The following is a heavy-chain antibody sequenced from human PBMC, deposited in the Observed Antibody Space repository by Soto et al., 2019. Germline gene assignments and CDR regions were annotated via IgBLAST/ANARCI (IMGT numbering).Heavy chain of an antibody. CDR2: ISSSSSYT. V-gene: IGHV3-11*06. CDR1: GFTFSDYY. Sequence: GGSLRLSCAASGFTFSDYYMSWIRQAPGKGLEWVSYISSSSSYTNYADSVKGRFTISRDNAKNSLYLQMNSLRAEDTAVYYWATFDRGAAAGRGGGDYWGQGTLVTVSS. CDR3: ATFDRGAAAGRGGGDY. J-gene: IGHJ4*02. D-gene: IGHD6-13*01.